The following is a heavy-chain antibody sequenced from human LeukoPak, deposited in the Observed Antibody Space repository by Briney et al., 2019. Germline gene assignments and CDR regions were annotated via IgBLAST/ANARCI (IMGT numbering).Heavy chain of an antibody. D-gene: IGHD3-16*01. CDR3: GRAFPPLRTSSAGDL. V-gene: IGHV3-21*06. J-gene: IGHJ4*02. CDR1: GFTFSDYD. Sequence: GSLRLSCSASGFTFSDYDMNWIRQAPGKGLEWISATSGRSSHTYYGDSVKGRFSISRDNAKNLLYLQMNGLGAEDTAVYYCGRAFPPLRTSSAGDLWGQGTLVTVSS. CDR2: TSGRSSHT.